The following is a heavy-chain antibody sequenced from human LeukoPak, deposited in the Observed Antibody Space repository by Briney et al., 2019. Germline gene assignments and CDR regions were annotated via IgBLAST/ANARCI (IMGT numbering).Heavy chain of an antibody. V-gene: IGHV4-30-4*08. CDR2: IYYSGNT. D-gene: IGHD3-22*01. CDR1: GGSISSADYY. J-gene: IGHJ3*02. Sequence: PSETLSLTCTVSGGSISSADYYWRWIRQPPGKGLEWIGYIYYSGNTYYNPSLKSRFTISVDRSKNQFSLKQSSVTAADTAVYYCARATITMAVGVPADAFDIWGQGTMVTVSS. CDR3: ARATITMAVGVPADAFDI.